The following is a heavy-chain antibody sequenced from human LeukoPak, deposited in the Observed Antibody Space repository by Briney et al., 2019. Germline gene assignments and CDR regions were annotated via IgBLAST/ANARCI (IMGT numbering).Heavy chain of an antibody. V-gene: IGHV3-23*01. CDR2: ISGSGDRT. CDR3: AKGLK. Sequence: GGSLSLSCAGSGITLNSYSMSWVRQAPGKGLEWVSGISGSGDRTKYTDSVKGRFTISRDNSKNTLYLQMNSLRVEDTAVYYCAKGLKWGQGTLVTVSS. J-gene: IGHJ4*02. CDR1: GITLNSYS.